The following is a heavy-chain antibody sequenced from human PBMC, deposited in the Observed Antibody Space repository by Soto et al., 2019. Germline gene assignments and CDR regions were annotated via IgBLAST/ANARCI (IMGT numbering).Heavy chain of an antibody. V-gene: IGHV3-23*01. J-gene: IGHJ5*02. Sequence: GGSLRLSCAASGFTFSSYAMSWVRQAPGKGLEWVSAISGSGGSTYYADSVKGRFTISRDNSKNTLYLQMNSLRAEDTAVYYCAKDPYYDFWSGYYTGSRKDNWFVPCGQVTLVTVSS. CDR1: GFTFSSYA. CDR2: ISGSGGST. CDR3: AKDPYYDFWSGYYTGSRKDNWFVP. D-gene: IGHD3-3*01.